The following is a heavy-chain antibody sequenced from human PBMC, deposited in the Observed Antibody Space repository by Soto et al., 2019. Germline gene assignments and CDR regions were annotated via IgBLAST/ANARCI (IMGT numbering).Heavy chain of an antibody. V-gene: IGHV3-30*03. CDR1: GFTFSGFG. CDR2: ISYDGTKT. CDR3: AREGRWLQPPDY. Sequence: VQLVESGGGVVQPGRSLRLSCAPSGFTFSGFGMFWVRQAPGKGLEWVSFISYDGTKTYYADSVKGRFTISRDNPKSTLFLQMDSLRVDDTDVYYCAREGRWLQPPDYWGQGTLVTVSS. D-gene: IGHD5-12*01. J-gene: IGHJ4*02.